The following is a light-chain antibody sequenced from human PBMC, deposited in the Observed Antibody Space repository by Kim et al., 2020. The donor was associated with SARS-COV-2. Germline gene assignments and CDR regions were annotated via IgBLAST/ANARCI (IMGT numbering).Light chain of an antibody. CDR2: DRN. V-gene: IGLV3-19*01. Sequence: SSELTQDPAVSVALGQTVRITCQGDSLRSYYATWYQQKPGQAPILVIYDRNNRPSVIPDRFSGSSSGNTASLTITGAQAEDEADYYCNSRDSSGNHWVFG. J-gene: IGLJ3*02. CDR1: SLRSYY. CDR3: NSRDSSGNHWV.